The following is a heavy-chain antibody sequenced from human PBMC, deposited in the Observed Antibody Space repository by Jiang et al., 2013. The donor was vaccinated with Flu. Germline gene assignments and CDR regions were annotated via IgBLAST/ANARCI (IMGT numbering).Heavy chain of an antibody. V-gene: IGHV4-34*01. Sequence: LLKPSETLSLTCAVYGGSFSGYYWSWIRQPPGKGLEWIGEINHSGGTNYNPSLKSRVTISVDTSKNQFSLKLSSVTAADTAVYYCARGVSIAATGTWNQWGQGTLVTVSS. CDR2: INHSGGT. D-gene: IGHD6-13*01. CDR1: GGSFSGYY. CDR3: ARGVSIAATGTWNQ. J-gene: IGHJ4*02.